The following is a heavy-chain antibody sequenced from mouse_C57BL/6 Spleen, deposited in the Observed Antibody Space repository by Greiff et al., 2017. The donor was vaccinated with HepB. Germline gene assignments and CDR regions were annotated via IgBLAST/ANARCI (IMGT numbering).Heavy chain of an antibody. CDR3: ASDGPYYAMDY. V-gene: IGHV1-82*01. CDR2: IYPGDGDT. D-gene: IGHD2-3*01. J-gene: IGHJ4*01. Sequence: QVQLKQSGPELVKPGASVKISCKASGYAFSISWMNWVKQRPGKGLEWIGRIYPGDGDTNYNGKFKGKATLTADKSSSTAYMQLSSLTSEDSAVYFCASDGPYYAMDYWGQGTSVTVSS. CDR1: GYAFSISW.